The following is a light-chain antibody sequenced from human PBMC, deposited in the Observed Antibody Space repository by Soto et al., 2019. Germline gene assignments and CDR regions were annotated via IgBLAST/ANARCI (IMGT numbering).Light chain of an antibody. CDR3: QQSYTMAPNT. CDR2: AAS. J-gene: IGKJ2*01. CDR1: QGISTY. Sequence: IQMTQSPSSLSASVGDRVNITCRASQGISTYLNWYQQTPGKAPKLLIHAASSLHRGVPSRFSRGGSGTDFTLIISSLQPEDFATYYCQQSYTMAPNTFGQGTRLEIK. V-gene: IGKV1-39*01.